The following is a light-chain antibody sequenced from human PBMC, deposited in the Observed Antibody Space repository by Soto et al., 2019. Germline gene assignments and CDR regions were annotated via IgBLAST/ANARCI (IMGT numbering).Light chain of an antibody. CDR2: SNN. CDR3: ATWDDSLNGVV. Sequence: QSVLTQPPSASGTPGQRVTISCSGSSSNIGTNTVNWYQQLPGTAPKLLMYSNNLRPSGVPDRFSGSKSGTSASLAISGLQSDDEADYYCATWDDSLNGVVFGGGTKLTVL. J-gene: IGLJ2*01. CDR1: SSNIGTNT. V-gene: IGLV1-44*01.